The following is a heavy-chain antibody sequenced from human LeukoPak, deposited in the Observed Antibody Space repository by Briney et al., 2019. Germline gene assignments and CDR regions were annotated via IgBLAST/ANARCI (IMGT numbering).Heavy chain of an antibody. CDR2: ISGSGGST. J-gene: IGHJ4*02. D-gene: IGHD3-3*01. CDR1: GFTFSSYA. V-gene: IGHV3-23*01. CDR3: ANMGVFGVVIDY. Sequence: QPGGSLRLSCAASGFTFSSYAMSWVRQAPGKGLEWVSAISGSGGSTYYADSVKGRFTISRDNSKNTLYLQMNSLRAEDTAVYYCANMGVFGVVIDYWGQGTLVTVSS.